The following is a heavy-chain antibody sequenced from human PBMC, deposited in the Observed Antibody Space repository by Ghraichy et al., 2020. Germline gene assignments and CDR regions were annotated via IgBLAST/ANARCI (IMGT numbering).Heavy chain of an antibody. CDR2: INHSGST. CDR1: GGSFSGYY. J-gene: IGHJ4*02. CDR3: ARGSRAASVTNKKYYFDY. Sequence: SETLSLTCAVYGGSFSGYYWSWIRQPPGKGLEWIGEINHSGSTNYNPSLKSRVTISVDTSKNQFSLKLSSVTAADTAVYYCARGSRAASVTNKKYYFDYWGQGTLVTVSS. D-gene: IGHD4-23*01. V-gene: IGHV4-34*01.